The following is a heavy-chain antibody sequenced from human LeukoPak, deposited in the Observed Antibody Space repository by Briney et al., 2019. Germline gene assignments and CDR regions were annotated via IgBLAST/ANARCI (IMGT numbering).Heavy chain of an antibody. V-gene: IGHV1-2*02. Sequence: ASVTVSCKASGYTFTGYYKHLVWQAPAPGMEWMGWINPNSGGTNYAQKFQGRVTMTKDTSISTAYMELSRLRSDDTAVYYCSRGNDYGDYFDYWGEGTLVTVSS. CDR3: SRGNDYGDYFDY. CDR1: GYTFTGYY. CDR2: INPNSGGT. J-gene: IGHJ4*02. D-gene: IGHD4-17*01.